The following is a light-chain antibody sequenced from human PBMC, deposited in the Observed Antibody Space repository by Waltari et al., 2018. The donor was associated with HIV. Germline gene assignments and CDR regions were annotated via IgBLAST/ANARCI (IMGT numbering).Light chain of an antibody. J-gene: IGLJ1*01. Sequence: QSALTQPASVSGSPGQSITIPCTGTSSDVGGYTYVSCYQPHPGQAPKLMIYDVSNRPSGVSNRFSGSKSGNTASLTISGLQAEDEADYYCSSYTSSNTLPYVFGTGTKVTVL. CDR1: SSDVGGYTY. V-gene: IGLV2-14*03. CDR3: SSYTSSNTLPYV. CDR2: DVS.